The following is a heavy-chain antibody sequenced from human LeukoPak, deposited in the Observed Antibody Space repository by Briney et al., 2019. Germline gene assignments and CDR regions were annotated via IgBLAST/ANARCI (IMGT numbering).Heavy chain of an antibody. CDR3: ARGVKGHFGN. D-gene: IGHD3-10*01. CDR2: IYYSGST. J-gene: IGHJ4*02. CDR1: GYSITSGYY. Sequence: PSETLSLTCGVSGYSITSGYYWAWIRQPPGKGLEWIGNIYYSGSTYYNPSLKSRVTISVDTSKNQFSLKLSSVTAADTAVYYCARGVKGHFGNWGQGTLVTVSS. V-gene: IGHV4-38-2*01.